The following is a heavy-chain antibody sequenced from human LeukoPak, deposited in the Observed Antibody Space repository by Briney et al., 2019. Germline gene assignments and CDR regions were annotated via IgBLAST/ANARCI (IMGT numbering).Heavy chain of an antibody. J-gene: IGHJ4*02. Sequence: SETLSLTCTVSGGSISSSSYYWGWIRQPPGKGLEWIGSIYYSGCTYYNPSLKSRVTISVDTSKNQFSLKLSSVTAADTAVYYCARHPDYYDSSGYVDYWGQGTLVTVSS. D-gene: IGHD3-22*01. CDR2: IYYSGCT. V-gene: IGHV4-39*01. CDR1: GGSISSSSYY. CDR3: ARHPDYYDSSGYVDY.